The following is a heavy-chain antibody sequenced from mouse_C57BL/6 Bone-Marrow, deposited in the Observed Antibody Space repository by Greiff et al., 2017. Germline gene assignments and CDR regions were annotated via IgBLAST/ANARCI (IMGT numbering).Heavy chain of an antibody. CDR3: DYGSSYAMDY. V-gene: IGHV1-7*01. Sequence: VQLQQSGAELAKPGASVKMSCKASGYTFTSYWMHWVKQRPGQGLEWIGYINPSTGYTEYNQKFKDKATLTADKSSSTAYMQLSRLTSEDSAVYYIDYGSSYAMDYGGQGTSVTVSA. J-gene: IGHJ4*01. CDR2: INPSTGYT. CDR1: GYTFTSYW. D-gene: IGHD1-1*01.